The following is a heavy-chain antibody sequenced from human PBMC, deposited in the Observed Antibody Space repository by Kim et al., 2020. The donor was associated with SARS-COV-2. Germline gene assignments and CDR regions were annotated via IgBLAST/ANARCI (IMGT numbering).Heavy chain of an antibody. V-gene: IGHV3-23*01. CDR3: AESRGGGSGSYYIGY. D-gene: IGHD3-10*01. CDR2: ISGSGGST. CDR1: GFTFSSYA. Sequence: GGSLRLSCAASGFTFSSYAMSWVRQAPGKGLEWVSAISGSGGSTYYADSVKGRFTISRDNSKNTLYLQMNSLRPEDTAVYYCAESRGGGSGSYYIGYWGQRTLVTVSS. J-gene: IGHJ4*02.